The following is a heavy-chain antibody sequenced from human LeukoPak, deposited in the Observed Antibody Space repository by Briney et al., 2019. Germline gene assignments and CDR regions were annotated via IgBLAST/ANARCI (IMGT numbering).Heavy chain of an antibody. CDR2: IYSGGST. CDR3: AGDLYSSGWYYCDY. Sequence: GGSLRLSCAASGFTVSSNYMSWVRQAPGKGLESVSVIYSGGSTYYADSVKGRFTISRDNSKNTLYLQMNSLRAEDTAVYYCAGDLYSSGWYYCDYWGQGTLVTVSS. V-gene: IGHV3-66*01. CDR1: GFTVSSNY. D-gene: IGHD6-19*01. J-gene: IGHJ4*02.